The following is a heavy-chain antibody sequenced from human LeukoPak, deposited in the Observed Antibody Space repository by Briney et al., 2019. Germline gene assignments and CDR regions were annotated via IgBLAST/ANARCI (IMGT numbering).Heavy chain of an antibody. V-gene: IGHV4-59*01. CDR2: IYYSGST. CDR3: ARGVRSWWFDP. J-gene: IGHJ5*02. CDR1: GGSISSYY. Sequence: SETLSLTCTVSGGSISSYYWSWIRQPPGKGLEWIGYIYYSGSTNYNPSLKSRVTMSVDTSKNQFSLKLSSVTAADTAVYYCARGVRSWWFDPWGQGTLVTVSS.